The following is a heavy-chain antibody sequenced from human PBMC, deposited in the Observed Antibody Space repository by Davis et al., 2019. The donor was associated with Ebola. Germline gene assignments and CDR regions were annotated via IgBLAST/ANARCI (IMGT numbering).Heavy chain of an antibody. D-gene: IGHD5-12*01. J-gene: IGHJ4*02. CDR1: GYSFTSYW. CDR3: ARGSAVSGYDHKSRFDY. CDR2: ISAYNGNT. Sequence: GESLKISCKGSGYSFTSYWIGWVRQAPGQGLEWMGWISAYNGNTNYAQKLQGRVTMTTDTSTSTAYMELRSLRSDDTAVYYCARGSAVSGYDHKSRFDYWGRGTLVSVSS. V-gene: IGHV1-18*04.